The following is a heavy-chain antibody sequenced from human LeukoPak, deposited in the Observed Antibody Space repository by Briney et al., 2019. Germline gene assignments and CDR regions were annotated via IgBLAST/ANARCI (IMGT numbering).Heavy chain of an antibody. CDR1: GGSISSGDYY. J-gene: IGHJ4*02. V-gene: IGHV4-30-4*01. CDR3: ARMGYYDTSGHD. CDR2: IYYSGST. Sequence: SETLSPTCTVSGGSISSGDYYWSWIRQPPGKGLEWIGYIYYSGSTYYNPSLKSRVTISVDTSKNQFSLKLSSVIAADTAVYYCARMGYYDTSGHDWGQGTLVTVSS. D-gene: IGHD3-22*01.